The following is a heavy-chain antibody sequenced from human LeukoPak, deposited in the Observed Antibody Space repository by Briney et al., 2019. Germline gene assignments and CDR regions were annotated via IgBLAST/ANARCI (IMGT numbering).Heavy chain of an antibody. Sequence: PGGSLRLSCAASGFIFSNCEMNWVLQAPGKGLEWLSYISSCGSTIHYADSVKGRFTISRDDARNSLYLQMNSLRADDTGIYYCATRFLEVDDPWGQGTLVTVSS. J-gene: IGHJ5*02. D-gene: IGHD3-3*01. V-gene: IGHV3-48*03. CDR1: GFIFSNCE. CDR3: ATRFLEVDDP. CDR2: ISSCGSTI.